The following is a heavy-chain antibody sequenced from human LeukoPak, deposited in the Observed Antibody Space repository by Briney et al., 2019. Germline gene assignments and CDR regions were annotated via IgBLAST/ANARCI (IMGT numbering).Heavy chain of an antibody. V-gene: IGHV3-66*02. J-gene: IGHJ4*02. CDR2: IYSGGNA. D-gene: IGHD6-6*01. CDR3: ARGQTARD. Sequence: PGGSLRLSCAASGFSVSNDYLSWVRRAPGKGLEWVSVIYSGGNAYYADYVKGRFTMSRDNSKNTVYLQMESLRPEDTSIYYCARGQTARDWGQGTQATVSS. CDR1: GFSVSNDY.